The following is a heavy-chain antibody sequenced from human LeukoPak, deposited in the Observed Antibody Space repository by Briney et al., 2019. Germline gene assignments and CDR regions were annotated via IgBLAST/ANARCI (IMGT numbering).Heavy chain of an antibody. Sequence: GGSLRLSCAASGFTFSSYAMSWVRQAPGKGLEWVSAISGSGGSTYYADSGKGRFTISRDNSKNTLYLQMNSLRAEDTAVYYCAKVSSYGLIYYYYYMDVWGKGTTVTVSS. V-gene: IGHV3-23*01. CDR1: GFTFSSYA. J-gene: IGHJ6*03. CDR2: ISGSGGST. D-gene: IGHD5-18*01. CDR3: AKVSSYGLIYYYYYMDV.